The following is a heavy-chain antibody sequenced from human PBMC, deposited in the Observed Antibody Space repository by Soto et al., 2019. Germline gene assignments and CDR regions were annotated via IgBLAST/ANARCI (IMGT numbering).Heavy chain of an antibody. CDR3: ASPRWEQQREDY. V-gene: IGHV3-33*01. CDR2: IWYDGSNK. J-gene: IGHJ4*02. CDR1: GFTFSSYG. Sequence: LRLSCAASGFTFSSYGMHWVRQAPGKGLEWVAVIWYDGSNKYYADSVKGRFTISRDNSKNTLYLQMNSLRAEDTAVYYCASPRWEQQREDYWGQGTLVTVSS. D-gene: IGHD6-13*01.